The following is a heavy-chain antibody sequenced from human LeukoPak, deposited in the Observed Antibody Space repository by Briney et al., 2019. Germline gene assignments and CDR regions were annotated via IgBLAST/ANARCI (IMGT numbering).Heavy chain of an antibody. CDR1: GGSISSGGYY. CDR2: IYYSGST. J-gene: IGHJ3*02. D-gene: IGHD2-2*02. V-gene: IGHV4-31*03. CDR3: ALVYCSSTRCYIGAFDI. Sequence: SETLSLTCTVSGGSISSGGYYWSWIRQHPGKGLEWIGYIYYSGSTYYNPSLTSRVTISVDTSNNQFSLKLSSVTAADTAVYYCALVYCSSTRCYIGAFDIWGQGTMVTVSS.